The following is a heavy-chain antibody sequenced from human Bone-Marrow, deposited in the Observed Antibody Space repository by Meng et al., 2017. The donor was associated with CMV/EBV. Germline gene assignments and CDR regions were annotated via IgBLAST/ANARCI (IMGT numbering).Heavy chain of an antibody. V-gene: IGHV4-59*11. CDR1: GGSISSHY. CDR3: AREYRQGADYYFDY. Sequence: GSLRLSCTVSGGSISSHYWSWIRQPPGKGLEWIGSISHSGSTNYNPSLKSRVTFSVDTSKNQFSLNLTSVTAADTAVYYCAREYRQGADYYFDYWGQGTLVTVSS. CDR2: ISHSGST. D-gene: IGHD5-18*01. J-gene: IGHJ4*02.